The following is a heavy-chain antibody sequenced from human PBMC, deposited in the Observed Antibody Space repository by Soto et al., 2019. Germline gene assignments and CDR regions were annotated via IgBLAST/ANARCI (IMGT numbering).Heavy chain of an antibody. CDR1: GFTFSSYA. Sequence: QVQLVESGGGVVQLGRSVRLSCAASGFTFSSYAMHWVRQAPGKGLEWMAVISYDGSNKYYADSVKGRFTISRDNSKNTLYLQMNSLRTEDTAVYYCARPLWRDDYNWGYFDLWGRGTLVTVSS. CDR3: ARPLWRDDYNWGYFDL. CDR2: ISYDGSNK. J-gene: IGHJ2*01. V-gene: IGHV3-30-3*01. D-gene: IGHD4-4*01.